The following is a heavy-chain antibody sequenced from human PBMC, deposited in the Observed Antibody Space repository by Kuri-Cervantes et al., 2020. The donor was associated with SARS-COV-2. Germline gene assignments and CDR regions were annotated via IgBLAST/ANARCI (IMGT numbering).Heavy chain of an antibody. CDR3: ARAILGYCSGGGCLNWFDP. CDR1: GYTFTTYA. D-gene: IGHD2-15*01. Sequence: SVKVSCKASGYTFTTYALNWVRQAPGQGLEWMGGIIPIFGTAKYAQKFQGRVTITADESTSTAYMELRSLRSDDTAVYYCARAILGYCSGGGCLNWFDPWGQGTLVTVSS. CDR2: IIPIFGTA. J-gene: IGHJ5*02. V-gene: IGHV1-69*13.